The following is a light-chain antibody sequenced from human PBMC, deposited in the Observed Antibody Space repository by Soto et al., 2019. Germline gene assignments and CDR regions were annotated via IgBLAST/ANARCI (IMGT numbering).Light chain of an antibody. Sequence: QLVLTQSPSASASLGASVKLTCTLSSGHINFAIAWHQQQPEKGPRFLMKLNSYGSHNKGDGIPDRFAGPSSGAERYLTISSLQSGDEADYYCQTWGTYVVFGGGTKLTV. CDR2: LNSYGSH. V-gene: IGLV4-69*01. J-gene: IGLJ2*01. CDR1: SGHINFA. CDR3: QTWGTYVV.